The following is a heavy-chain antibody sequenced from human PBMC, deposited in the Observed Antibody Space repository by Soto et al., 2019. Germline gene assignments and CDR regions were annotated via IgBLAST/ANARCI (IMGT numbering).Heavy chain of an antibody. CDR3: AKDRSALGVFEP. CDR2: ISYDGSNK. J-gene: IGHJ5*02. V-gene: IGHV3-30*18. Sequence: SLRLSCAASGFTFSSYGMHWVRQAPGKGLEWVAVISYDGSNKYYADSVKGRFTISRDNSKNTLYLQMNSLRAEDTAVYYCAKDRSALGVFEPWGQGTLVIVSS. CDR1: GFTFSSYG. D-gene: IGHD3-16*01.